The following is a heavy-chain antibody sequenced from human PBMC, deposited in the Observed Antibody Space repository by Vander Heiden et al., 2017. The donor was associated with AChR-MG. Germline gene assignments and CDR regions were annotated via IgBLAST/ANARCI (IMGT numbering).Heavy chain of an antibody. D-gene: IGHD6-13*01. Sequence: EVQLVESGGGLAQPGGSLRLSCAASGFPFDTYSMNWVRQAPGKGLEWLSYISTSGSTIYSADSVKGRFTISRDNDKPSLYLQMDSLSADDTAVYFCAREAAVTGFDRWGKGTLVTVSS. CDR3: AREAAVTGFDR. V-gene: IGHV3-48*01. J-gene: IGHJ4*02. CDR2: ISTSGSTI. CDR1: GFPFDTYS.